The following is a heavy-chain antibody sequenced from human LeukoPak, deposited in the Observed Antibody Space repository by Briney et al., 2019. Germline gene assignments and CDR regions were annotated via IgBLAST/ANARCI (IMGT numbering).Heavy chain of an antibody. J-gene: IGHJ6*03. V-gene: IGHV4-59*01. D-gene: IGHD2-2*01. CDR2: IYYSGST. CDR1: GDSISSYY. Sequence: SETLSLTCTVSGDSISSYYWNWIRQPPGKGLEWIGYIYYSGSTNYNPSLKRRVTISVDTSKNQFSLKLSSVIAADTAVYYCARTTEGYCSSASCFGFSYSYYMDVWGKGTTVTISS. CDR3: ARTTEGYCSSASCFGFSYSYYMDV.